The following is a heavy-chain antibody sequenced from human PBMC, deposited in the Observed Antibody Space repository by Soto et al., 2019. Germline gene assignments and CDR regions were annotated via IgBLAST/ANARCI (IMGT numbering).Heavy chain of an antibody. D-gene: IGHD7-27*01. CDR2: LLRPGRST. J-gene: IGHJ4*02. CDR1: GFMFSDYA. V-gene: IGHV3-23*01. CDR3: ARSGDHPEVPFDY. Sequence: GSLRLSCAASGFMFSDYAMTWARQAPGKELEWVSGLLRPGRSTYYADSVKGRFTISGDTSANTVYLQMDSLRAEDTAVYYCARSGDHPEVPFDYWGQGTLVTVSS.